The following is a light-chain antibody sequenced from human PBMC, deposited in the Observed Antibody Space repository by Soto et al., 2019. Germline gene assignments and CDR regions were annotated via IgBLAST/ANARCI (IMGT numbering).Light chain of an antibody. Sequence: ENVLTQSPATLSLSPGERATLSCRASQSVSSNLAWYQQKPGQAPRLLIYGASTRATGIPARFSGSGSGTEFTLTISGLQSEDFATYYCQQYNNWPVTFGGGTKVDI. CDR1: QSVSSN. J-gene: IGKJ4*01. V-gene: IGKV3-15*01. CDR3: QQYNNWPVT. CDR2: GAS.